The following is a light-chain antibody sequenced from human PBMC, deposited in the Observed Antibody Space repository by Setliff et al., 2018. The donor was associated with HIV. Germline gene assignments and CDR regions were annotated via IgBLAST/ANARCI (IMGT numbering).Light chain of an antibody. CDR3: TSYTRCGNLEV. V-gene: IGLV2-14*03. J-gene: IGLJ3*02. CDR1: SSDIGGYDY. CDR2: DVT. Sequence: SALTQPASVSGSPGQSITISCTGTSSDIGGYDYVSWYQQHPGKAPKLMIYDVTNRPSGVSGRFSGSKSGNTASLTISGLQTEDEADYYCTSYTRCGNLEVFGGGTKATVL.